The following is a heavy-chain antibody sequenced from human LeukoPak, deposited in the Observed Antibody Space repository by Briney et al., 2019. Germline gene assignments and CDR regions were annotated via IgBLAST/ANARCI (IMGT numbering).Heavy chain of an antibody. CDR2: IYYSGST. D-gene: IGHD6-13*01. V-gene: IGHV4-59*08. Sequence: PSETLSLTCTVSGGSISSYYWSWVRQPPGKGLEWVGYIYYSGSTNYNPSLKRRVTISVDTSKNQFSLKLSSVTAADTAVYYCARLYSSSWYEYFQHWGQGTLVTVSS. J-gene: IGHJ1*01. CDR1: GGSISSYY. CDR3: ARLYSSSWYEYFQH.